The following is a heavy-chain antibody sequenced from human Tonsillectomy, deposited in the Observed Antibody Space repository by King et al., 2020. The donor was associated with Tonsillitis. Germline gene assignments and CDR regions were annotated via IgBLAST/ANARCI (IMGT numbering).Heavy chain of an antibody. J-gene: IGHJ4*02. D-gene: IGHD2-21*02. Sequence: VQLVQSGAEVKKPGASVKVSCKASGYTFTSDYMHWVRQAPVQGLDGMGIINPSVCSTSYSQKFQGRVTMTGDTSTSPVYMELSSLRSEDTAVYYCARGGYCGGDCYYFDYWGQGTLVTVSS. V-gene: IGHV1-46*03. CDR1: GYTFTSDY. CDR2: INPSVCST. CDR3: ARGGYCGGDCYYFDY.